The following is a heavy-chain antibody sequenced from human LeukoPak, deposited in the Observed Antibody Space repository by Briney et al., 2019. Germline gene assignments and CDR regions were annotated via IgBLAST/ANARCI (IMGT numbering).Heavy chain of an antibody. D-gene: IGHD7-27*01. Sequence: PSETLSLTCSVSGGSISSSGYYWSWIRQPPGKGLEWIGYIFYSGTTDYNPSLKGRGTISVDTSKNQLSLKVTSVTAADTAMYYCARHMMLSGEGFDSWGQGTLVTVSS. CDR3: ARHMMLSGEGFDS. V-gene: IGHV4-61*05. CDR1: GGSISSSGYY. J-gene: IGHJ4*02. CDR2: IFYSGTT.